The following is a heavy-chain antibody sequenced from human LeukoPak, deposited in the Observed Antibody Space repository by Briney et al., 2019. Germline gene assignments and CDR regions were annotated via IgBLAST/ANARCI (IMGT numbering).Heavy chain of an antibody. J-gene: IGHJ6*03. CDR1: GGTFSSYG. CDR3: AIHYYGSGSPLYYMDV. Sequence: ASVKVSCKASGGTFSSYGISWVRQAPGQGLEWMGGIIPIFGTANYAQKFQGRVTITADESTSTAYMELSSLRSEDTAVYYCAIHYYGSGSPLYYMDVWGKGTTVTISS. D-gene: IGHD3-10*01. CDR2: IIPIFGTA. V-gene: IGHV1-69*13.